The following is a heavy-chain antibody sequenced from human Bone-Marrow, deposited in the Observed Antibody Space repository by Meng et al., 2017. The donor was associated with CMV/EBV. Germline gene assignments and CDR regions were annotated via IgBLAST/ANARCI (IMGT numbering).Heavy chain of an antibody. D-gene: IGHD6-6*01. CDR2: ISYDGSNK. J-gene: IGHJ4*02. V-gene: IGHV3-30*04. Sequence: SGFNFSSYAMHWVRQAPGKGLEWVAVISYDGSNKYYADSVKGRFTISRDNSKNTLYLQMNSLRAEDTAVYYCARASIAARRVYYFDYWGQGTLVTVSS. CDR1: GFNFSSYA. CDR3: ARASIAARRVYYFDY.